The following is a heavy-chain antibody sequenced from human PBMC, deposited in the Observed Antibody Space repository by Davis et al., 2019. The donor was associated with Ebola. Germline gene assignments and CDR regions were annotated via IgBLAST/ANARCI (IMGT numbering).Heavy chain of an antibody. CDR1: GFSFSSYW. J-gene: IGHJ4*02. V-gene: IGHV3-74*01. CDR3: VKGNYYGSASPYYFDY. CDR2: IKNDGSST. D-gene: IGHD3-10*01. Sequence: GESLKISCVASGFSFSSYWMHWVRQVPGKGLGWVSGIKNDGSSTYYADSVKGRFTISRDNTKNTLYLQMSSLRAEDTAVYYCVKGNYYGSASPYYFDYWGQGTLVTVSS.